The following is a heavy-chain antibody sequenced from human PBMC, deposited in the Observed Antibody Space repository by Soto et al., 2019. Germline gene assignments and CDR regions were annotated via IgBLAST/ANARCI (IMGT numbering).Heavy chain of an antibody. D-gene: IGHD1-26*01. CDR1: GFTFSSYS. V-gene: IGHV3-48*02. CDR2: ISSSSSTI. Sequence: PGGSLRLSCAASGFTFSSYSMNWVRQAPGKGLEWVSYISSSSSTIYYADSVKGRFTISRDNAKNSLYLQMNSLRDEDTAVYYCASEERELQPYGMDVWGQGTTVPVSS. J-gene: IGHJ6*02. CDR3: ASEERELQPYGMDV.